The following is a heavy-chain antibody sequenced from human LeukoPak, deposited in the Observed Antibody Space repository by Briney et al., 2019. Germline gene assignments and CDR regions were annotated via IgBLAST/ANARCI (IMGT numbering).Heavy chain of an antibody. CDR2: ITWNTDTI. CDR1: GFTFDDYA. J-gene: IGHJ4*02. Sequence: GGSLRLSCAASGFTFDDYAMHWVRQGPGKGLEWISGITWNTDTIGYADSVMGRFTISRDNAKNSLYLQMNSLRAEDTALYYCAKDISAGATPYYFDSWGQGTLVTVSS. V-gene: IGHV3-9*01. D-gene: IGHD1-26*01. CDR3: AKDISAGATPYYFDS.